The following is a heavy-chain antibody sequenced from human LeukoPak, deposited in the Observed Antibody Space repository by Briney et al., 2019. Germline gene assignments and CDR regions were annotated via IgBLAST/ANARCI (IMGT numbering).Heavy chain of an antibody. CDR3: ARLDYYDSSGFDY. D-gene: IGHD3-22*01. J-gene: IGHJ4*02. CDR1: GFTFSSHW. Sequence: PGGSLRLSCAASGFTFSSHWMSWVRQAPGKGLEWVANIKQDGSEKYYVDSVKGRFTISRDNAKSSLYLQMNSLRAEDTAVYYCARLDYYDSSGFDYWGQGTLVTVSS. CDR2: IKQDGSEK. V-gene: IGHV3-7*03.